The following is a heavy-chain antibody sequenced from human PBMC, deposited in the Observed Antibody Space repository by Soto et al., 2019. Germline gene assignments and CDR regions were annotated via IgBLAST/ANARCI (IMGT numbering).Heavy chain of an antibody. CDR3: ATARTGTTWSWFDP. V-gene: IGHV4-39*01. CDR2: IYYSGST. J-gene: IGHJ5*02. CDR1: GDSMRSCVFY. Sequence: TMYLTRTSCGDSMRSCVFYGAWISKPPGKGLEWIGSIYYSGSTYYNPSLKSRVTISVDTSKNQFSLKLSSVTAADTAVYFCATARTGTTWSWFDPWGQGTLVTVSS. D-gene: IGHD1-1*01.